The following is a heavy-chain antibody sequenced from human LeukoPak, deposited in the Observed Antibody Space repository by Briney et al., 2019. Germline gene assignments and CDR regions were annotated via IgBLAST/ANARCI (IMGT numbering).Heavy chain of an antibody. CDR3: ARPVSAGATTDAFDI. V-gene: IGHV4-38-2*01. Sequence: PSETLSLTCAVSGYSIRSGYYWGWIRQPPGKGLEWIGSIYHSGSTYYNPSLKSRVTISVDTSKNQFSLKLSSVTAADTAVYYCARPVSAGATTDAFDIWGQGTTVTVSS. CDR2: IYHSGST. CDR1: GYSIRSGYY. J-gene: IGHJ3*02. D-gene: IGHD1-26*01.